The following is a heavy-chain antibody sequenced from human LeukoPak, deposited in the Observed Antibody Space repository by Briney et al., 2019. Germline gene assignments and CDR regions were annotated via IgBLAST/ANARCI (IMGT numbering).Heavy chain of an antibody. CDR1: GYSFTNYG. V-gene: IGHV1-18*01. J-gene: IGHJ4*02. Sequence: ASVKVSCKASGYSFTNYGITWVRQAPGQGLEWMGWISTYNGKTNFAQKLQGRVTMTTDTSTSTAYMELRSLRSDDTAVYYCAKDSDYGRLMDCWGQGTLVTVSS. CDR2: ISTYNGKT. D-gene: IGHD4-17*01. CDR3: AKDSDYGRLMDC.